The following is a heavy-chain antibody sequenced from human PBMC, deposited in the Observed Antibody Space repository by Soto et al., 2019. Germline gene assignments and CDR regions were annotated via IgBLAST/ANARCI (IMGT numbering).Heavy chain of an antibody. CDR2: IYYSGST. CDR3: ARVPTGCSRYYYLAV. V-gene: IGHV4-59*01. CDR1: GGPISSYY. D-gene: IGHD7-27*01. J-gene: IGHJ6*03. Sequence: SETLSLTCTGSGGPISSYYWSWIRQPPGKGLEWIGYIYYSGSTNYNPSLKSRVTISVDTSKNQFSLKLSSVTAADTAVYYCARVPTGCSRYYYLAVSGKGTTVTVSS.